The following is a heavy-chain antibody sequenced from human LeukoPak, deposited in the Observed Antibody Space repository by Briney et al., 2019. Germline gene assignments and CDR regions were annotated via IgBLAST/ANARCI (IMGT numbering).Heavy chain of an antibody. Sequence: GGSLRLSCAASGFTFSSYEMNWVRQAPGKGLEWVSVIYSGGSTYYADSVKGRFTISRDNSKNTLYLQMNSLRAEDTAVYYCARDSSLRLWFRSWGQGTLVTVSS. D-gene: IGHD3-10*01. CDR2: IYSGGST. J-gene: IGHJ4*02. CDR1: GFTFSSYE. V-gene: IGHV3-66*01. CDR3: ARDSSLRLWFRS.